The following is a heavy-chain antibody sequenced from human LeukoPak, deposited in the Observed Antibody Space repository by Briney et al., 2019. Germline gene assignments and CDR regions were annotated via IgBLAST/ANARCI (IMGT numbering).Heavy chain of an antibody. CDR2: INTDGSHT. CDR3: AKDPFFYYRGYFDY. J-gene: IGHJ4*02. V-gene: IGHV3-74*01. D-gene: IGHD3-22*01. CDR1: GFTFNNYW. Sequence: PGGSLRLSCSASGFTFNNYWMHWVRQAPGKGLVWVSRINTDGSHTNYADSVKGRFTFSRDNAKNTLYLQMNSLRAEDTAVYYCAKDPFFYYRGYFDYWGQGTLVTVSS.